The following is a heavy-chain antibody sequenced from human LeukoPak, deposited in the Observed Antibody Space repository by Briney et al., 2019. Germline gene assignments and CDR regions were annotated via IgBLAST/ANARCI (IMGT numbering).Heavy chain of an antibody. CDR3: AKETVVTPGDY. CDR2: ISYDGSNN. V-gene: IGHV3-30-3*01. Sequence: GGSLRLSCAVFGFTFSSHTMHWVRQAPGKGLEWVALISYDGSNNNYADSVKGRFTISRDTSKKTLYLQMNSLRAEDTAVYYCAKETVVTPGDYWGQGTLVTVSS. CDR1: GFTFSSHT. D-gene: IGHD4-23*01. J-gene: IGHJ4*02.